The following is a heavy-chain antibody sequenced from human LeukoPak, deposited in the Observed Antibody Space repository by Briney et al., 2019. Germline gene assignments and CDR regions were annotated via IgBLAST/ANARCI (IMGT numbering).Heavy chain of an antibody. CDR3: AGIRYDSSGYSDC. V-gene: IGHV3-21*01. Sequence: GGSLRLSCAASGFNFNHYSMNWVRQAPGKGLEWVSSISSSGSDIYYADSVKGRFTISRDNAKNSLYLQMNSLTAEDTAVYYCAGIRYDSSGYSDCWGQGTLVTVSS. CDR1: GFNFNHYS. D-gene: IGHD3-22*01. CDR2: ISSSGSDI. J-gene: IGHJ4*02.